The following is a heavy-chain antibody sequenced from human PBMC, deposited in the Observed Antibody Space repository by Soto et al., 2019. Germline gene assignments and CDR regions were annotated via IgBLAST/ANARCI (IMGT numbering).Heavy chain of an antibody. CDR1: GYTFTCCA. V-gene: IGHV1-3*01. J-gene: IGHJ5*02. CDR3: ARGPAGYNYWFDP. Sequence: ASVKVSCKACGYTFTCCAMHWVRHAPGQRLEWMGWINAGNGNTKYSQKFQGRVTITRDTSASTAYMELSSLRSEDTAVYYCARGPAGYNYWFDPWGQGTLVTVSS. CDR2: INAGNGNT. D-gene: IGHD5-12*01.